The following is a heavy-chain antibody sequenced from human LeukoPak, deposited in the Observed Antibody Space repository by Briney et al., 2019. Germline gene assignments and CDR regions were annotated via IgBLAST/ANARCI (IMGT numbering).Heavy chain of an antibody. D-gene: IGHD3-10*01. V-gene: IGHV3-48*04. CDR1: RFTFSSYS. CDR2: ISSNGRTM. J-gene: IGHJ5*02. Sequence: GGSLRLSCAASRFTFSSYSMNWVRQAPGKGLEWISYISSNGRTMYYADSVKGRFTISRDNSKNSLYLQMNSLRAEDTAVYYCARGSFMFDPWGQGTLVTVSS. CDR3: ARGSFMFDP.